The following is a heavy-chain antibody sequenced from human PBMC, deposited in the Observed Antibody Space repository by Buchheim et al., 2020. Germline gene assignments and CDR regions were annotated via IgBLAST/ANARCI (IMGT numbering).Heavy chain of an antibody. CDR1: GGSISSGGYF. J-gene: IGHJ4*02. D-gene: IGHD6-6*01. CDR2: FYHSGNT. CDR3: ARSSSAGLFDY. V-gene: IGHV4-30-2*01. Sequence: QLQLQESGSGLVKPSQTLSLTCAVSGGSISSGGYFWSWVRQPPGKGLEWIGYFYHSGNTYYNPSLKSRVNISVDRSKNKFSLKLSSVTAADTAVYYCARSSSAGLFDYWGQGTL.